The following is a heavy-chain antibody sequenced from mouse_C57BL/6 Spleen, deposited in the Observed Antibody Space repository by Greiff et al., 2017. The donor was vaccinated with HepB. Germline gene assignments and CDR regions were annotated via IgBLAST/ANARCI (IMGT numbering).Heavy chain of an antibody. CDR1: GFTFSDYY. Sequence: EVQLVESEGGLVQPGSSMKLSCTASGFTFSDYYMAWVRQVPEKGLEWVANINYDGSSTYYLDSLKSRFIISRDNAKNILYLQMSSLKSEDTATYYCARGNYYGSSYDAMDYWGQGTSVTVSS. J-gene: IGHJ4*01. V-gene: IGHV5-16*01. CDR2: INYDGSST. CDR3: ARGNYYGSSYDAMDY. D-gene: IGHD1-1*01.